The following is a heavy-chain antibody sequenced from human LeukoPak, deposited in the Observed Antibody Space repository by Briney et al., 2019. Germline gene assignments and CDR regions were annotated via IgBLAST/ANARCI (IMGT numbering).Heavy chain of an antibody. J-gene: IGHJ5*02. V-gene: IGHV1-2*02. CDR2: INPNSGGT. D-gene: IGHD2-2*01. Sequence: PGASVKVSCKASGYTFTGYYMHWVRQAPGQGLEWMGWINPNSGGTNYAQKFQGRVTMTRDTSISTAYMELSRLRSDDTAVYYCARAIAVPAATRGDWFDPWGQGTLVTVSS. CDR3: ARAIAVPAATRGDWFDP. CDR1: GYTFTGYY.